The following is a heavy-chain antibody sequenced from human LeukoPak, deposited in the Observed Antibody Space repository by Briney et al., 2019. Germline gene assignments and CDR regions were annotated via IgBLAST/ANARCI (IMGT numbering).Heavy chain of an antibody. J-gene: IGHJ6*02. D-gene: IGHD3-9*01. CDR3: ARVQTGYYYYYGMDV. CDR1: GDSISSYY. Sequence: SETLSLTCTVSGDSISSYYWSWIRQPPGKGLEWIGYIYYSGSTNYNPSLKSRVTISVDTSKNQFSLNLTSVTAADTAMYYCARVQTGYYYYYGMDVWGQGTTVTVSS. V-gene: IGHV4-59*01. CDR2: IYYSGST.